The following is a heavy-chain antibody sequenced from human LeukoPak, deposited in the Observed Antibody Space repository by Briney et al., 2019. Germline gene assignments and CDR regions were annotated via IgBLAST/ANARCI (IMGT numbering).Heavy chain of an antibody. CDR3: ARDLNTGYSSGWYIDY. CDR1: RFTFSTYA. D-gene: IGHD6-19*01. J-gene: IGHJ4*02. CDR2: ISGSDPGT. V-gene: IGHV3-23*01. Sequence: PGGSLRLPCVASRFTFSTYAMSWVRQTPWKGLEWVSAISGSDPGTYYADSVKGRFTISRDNAKNSLYLQMNSLRAEDTAVYYCARDLNTGYSSGWYIDYWGQGTLVTVSS.